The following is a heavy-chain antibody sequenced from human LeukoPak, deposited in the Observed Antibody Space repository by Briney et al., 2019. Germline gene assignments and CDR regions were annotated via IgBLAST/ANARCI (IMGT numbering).Heavy chain of an antibody. V-gene: IGHV3-30*03. Sequence: GGSLRLSCAASGFTFSSYGMHWVRQAPGKGLEWVAVISYDGSNKYYADSVKGRFTISRDNSKNTLYLQMNSLRAEDTAVYYCAGCGGDCYPRSSDYWGQGTLVTVSS. CDR3: AGCGGDCYPRSSDY. J-gene: IGHJ4*02. CDR2: ISYDGSNK. CDR1: GFTFSSYG. D-gene: IGHD2-21*02.